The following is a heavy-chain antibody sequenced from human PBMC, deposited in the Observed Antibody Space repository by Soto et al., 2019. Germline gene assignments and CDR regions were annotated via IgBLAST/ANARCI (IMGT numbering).Heavy chain of an antibody. Sequence: SVRVSCKASGCTFISYAINWVRQAPGQGLEWMGGIIPIFGTADYAQKFQGRVTITADESTSTAYMELSSLRSEDTAVYFCARHYPADDIVVVPAAKPYYYYGMDVWGQGTTVTVS. J-gene: IGHJ6*02. CDR3: ARHYPADDIVVVPAAKPYYYYGMDV. CDR2: IIPIFGTA. D-gene: IGHD2-2*01. V-gene: IGHV1-69*13. CDR1: GCTFISYA.